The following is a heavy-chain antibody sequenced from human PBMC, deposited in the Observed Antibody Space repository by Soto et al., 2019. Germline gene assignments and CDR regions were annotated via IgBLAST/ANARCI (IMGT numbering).Heavy chain of an antibody. CDR2: INHSGST. J-gene: IGHJ4*02. Sequence: SETLSLTCAVSGGSISSGGYSWSWIRQPPGKGLEWIGEINHSGSTNYNPSLKSRVTISVDTSKNQFSLKLSSVTAADTAVYYCARGGDIVVVPAAPGACFDYWGQGTLVTVSS. V-gene: IGHV4-30-2*01. CDR3: ARGGDIVVVPAAPGACFDY. D-gene: IGHD2-2*01. CDR1: GGSISSGGYS.